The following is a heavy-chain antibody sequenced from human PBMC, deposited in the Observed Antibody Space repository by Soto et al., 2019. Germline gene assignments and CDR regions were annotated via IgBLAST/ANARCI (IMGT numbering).Heavy chain of an antibody. CDR1: GFTFSSYS. CDR3: ARARYCSGGSCYEPPYFDY. D-gene: IGHD2-15*01. Sequence: HPGGSLRLSCAASGFTFSSYSMNWVRQAPGKGLEWVSYISSSSSTIYYADSVKGRFTISRDNAKNSLYLQMNSLRAEDTAVYYCARARYCSGGSCYEPPYFDYWGQGTLVTV. CDR2: ISSSSSTI. V-gene: IGHV3-48*01. J-gene: IGHJ4*02.